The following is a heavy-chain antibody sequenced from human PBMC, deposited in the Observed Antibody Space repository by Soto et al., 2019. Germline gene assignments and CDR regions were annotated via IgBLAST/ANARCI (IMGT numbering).Heavy chain of an antibody. CDR3: ARALAGSYDY. D-gene: IGHD1-26*01. V-gene: IGHV6-1*01. CDR1: VDSVSSKSAA. CDR2: TYYRSKWSA. J-gene: IGHJ4*02. Sequence: SRTLSLTCAISVDSVSSKSAAWNWIRQSPSRGLEWLGRTYYRSKWSADYAVSLRGRITVNPDTSKNQFSLHLNSVTPDDTAVYYCARALAGSYDYWGQGTLVTVSS.